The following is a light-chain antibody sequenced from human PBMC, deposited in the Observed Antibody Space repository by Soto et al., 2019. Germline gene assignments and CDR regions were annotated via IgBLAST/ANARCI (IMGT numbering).Light chain of an antibody. CDR2: EVS. Sequence: QSVLTQPASVTGSPGQSITISCTGTSSDVGLYDYVSWYQQYPGKVPKLIIYEVSNRPSGISDRFSGSKSGNTASPTISRLQSEDEADYYCCSYTSSDTYVFGTGTKVTVL. CDR1: SSDVGLYDY. CDR3: CSYTSSDTYV. V-gene: IGLV2-14*01. J-gene: IGLJ1*01.